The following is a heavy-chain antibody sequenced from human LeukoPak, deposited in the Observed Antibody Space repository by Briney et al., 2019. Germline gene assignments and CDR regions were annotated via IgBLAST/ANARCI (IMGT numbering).Heavy chain of an antibody. CDR1: GGSISSSSYY. D-gene: IGHD2-15*01. V-gene: IGHV4-39*01. J-gene: IGHJ6*02. CDR3: ATAAPYCYYGMDV. CDR2: IYYSGST. Sequence: SEALSLTCTVSGGSISSSSYYWGWIRQPPGKGLEWIGSIYYSGSTYYNPSLKSRVTISVDTSKNQFPLKLSSVTAADTAVYYCATAAPYCYYGMDVWGQGTTVTVSS.